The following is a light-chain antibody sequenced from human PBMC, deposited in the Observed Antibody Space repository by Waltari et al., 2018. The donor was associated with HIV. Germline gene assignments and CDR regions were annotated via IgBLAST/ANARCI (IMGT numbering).Light chain of an antibody. CDR2: GDN. CDR3: QSYDSSLV. V-gene: IGLV1-40*01. J-gene: IGLJ2*01. CDR1: SSNIGAGSD. Sequence: QSVLTQPPSVSGAPGQRPTISCTGSSSNIGAGSDVHWYQQIAGAAPKLLIYGDNNRPSGVPDRFSGSKSGTSASLAITGLQAEDAADYYCQSYDSSLVFGGGTKLTV.